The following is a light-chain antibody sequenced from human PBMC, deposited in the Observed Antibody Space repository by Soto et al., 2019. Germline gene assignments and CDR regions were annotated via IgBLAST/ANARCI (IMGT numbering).Light chain of an antibody. J-gene: IGLJ2*01. CDR1: SSDVGGYNF. V-gene: IGLV2-14*03. CDR3: SSSTSSDTLVV. Sequence: QSALTQPASVSGSPGQSITISCTGTSSDVGGYNFVSWYQHHPAKAPKLMIYDVSNRPSGVSNRFSGSKSGNTASLTISGLQAVDEAHYYCSSSTSSDTLVVFGGGTKLTVL. CDR2: DVS.